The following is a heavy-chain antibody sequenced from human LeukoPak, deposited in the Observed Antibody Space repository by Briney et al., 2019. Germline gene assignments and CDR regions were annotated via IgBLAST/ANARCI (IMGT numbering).Heavy chain of an antibody. D-gene: IGHD2-2*01. CDR1: GFTFTSYA. CDR3: ARDHRVAAAFDY. CDR2: ISANGGST. Sequence: GGSLRLSCAASGFTFTSYAMSWVRQAPGKGLEWVSSISANGGSTYYADSVKGRLTISRADSKSTVYLQMNSLRAEDTALYYCARDHRVAAAFDYWGQGTLVTVSS. V-gene: IGHV3-23*01. J-gene: IGHJ4*02.